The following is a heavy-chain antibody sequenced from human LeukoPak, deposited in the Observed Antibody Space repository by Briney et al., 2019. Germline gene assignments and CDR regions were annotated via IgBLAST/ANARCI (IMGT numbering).Heavy chain of an antibody. V-gene: IGHV4-34*01. J-gene: IGHJ4*02. Sequence: SETLSLTCAVYGGSFSGYYWSWIRQPPGKGLEWIGEINHSGSTNYNPSLKSRVTISVDTSKNQFSLKLSSVTAADTAVYYCARGRGGVAPAAIHFDYWGQGTLVTVSS. CDR2: INHSGST. D-gene: IGHD2-2*01. CDR1: GGSFSGYY. CDR3: ARGRGGVAPAAIHFDY.